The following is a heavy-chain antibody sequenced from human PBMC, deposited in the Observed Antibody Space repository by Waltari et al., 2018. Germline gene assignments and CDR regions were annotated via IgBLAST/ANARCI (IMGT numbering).Heavy chain of an antibody. CDR2: ILHDGSNE. Sequence: QVQLVESGGGVVQPGRSLRLSCAASGFTFSRFGMHWVRQAPGKGLGGGAVILHDGSNEYYVDSVKGRFTISRDNSKNTLYLQMNSLRAEDSAVYYCASQSTTLFDYWGQGTLVTVSS. CDR1: GFTFSRFG. J-gene: IGHJ4*02. V-gene: IGHV3-33*01. CDR3: ASQSTTLFDY. D-gene: IGHD2-15*01.